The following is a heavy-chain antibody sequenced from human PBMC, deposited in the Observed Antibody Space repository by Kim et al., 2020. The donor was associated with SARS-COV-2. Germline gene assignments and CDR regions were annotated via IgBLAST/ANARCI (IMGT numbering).Heavy chain of an antibody. CDR2: ISSSSSYI. CDR3: ARGEGYYGSGSLEYFQH. J-gene: IGHJ1*01. D-gene: IGHD3-10*01. CDR1: GFTFSSYS. Sequence: GGSLRLSCAASGFTFSSYSMNWVRQAPGKGLEWVSSISSSSSYIYYADSVKGRFTISRDNAKNSLYLQMNSLRAEDTAVYYCARGEGYYGSGSLEYFQHWGQGTLVTVSA. V-gene: IGHV3-21*01.